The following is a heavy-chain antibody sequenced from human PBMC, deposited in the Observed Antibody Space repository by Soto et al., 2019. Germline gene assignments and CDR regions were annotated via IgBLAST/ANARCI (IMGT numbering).Heavy chain of an antibody. D-gene: IGHD5-18*01. Sequence: QITLKESGPTLVKPTQTLTLTCTFSGFSFGVSGVGVGWIRQPPGKALEWLALVFWHDDKRYNPSLRSRLTITKDAPKNQVVLTMTNMDPRDTATYFCARAYTYDFDYWGQGTLVSVSS. CDR3: ARAYTYDFDY. CDR2: VFWHDDK. CDR1: GFSFGVSGVG. J-gene: IGHJ4*02. V-gene: IGHV2-5*01.